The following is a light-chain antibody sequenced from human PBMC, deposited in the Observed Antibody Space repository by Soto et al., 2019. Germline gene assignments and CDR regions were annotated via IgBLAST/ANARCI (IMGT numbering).Light chain of an antibody. CDR1: SSNIGSNT. CDR3: AAWDDSLNAYV. Sequence: QSVLTQPPSASGTPGQRVTISCSGSSSNIGSNTVNWYQQLPGTAPKLLIYSYNQRPSGVPDRFSGSKSVTSASLAISWLQSEDEADYYCAAWDDSLNAYVFRTGTKLTVL. J-gene: IGLJ1*01. V-gene: IGLV1-44*01. CDR2: SYN.